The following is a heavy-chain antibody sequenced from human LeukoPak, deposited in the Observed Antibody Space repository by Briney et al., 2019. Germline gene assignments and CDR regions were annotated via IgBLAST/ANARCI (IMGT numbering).Heavy chain of an antibody. J-gene: IGHJ4*02. CDR3: ARDPTTGWIPDGKFSSDYFFDS. CDR1: GYTFTGYY. V-gene: IGHV1-2*06. CDR2: INPNSGGT. D-gene: IGHD4-17*01. Sequence: ASVKVFCKASGYTFTGYYMHWVRQAPGQGLEWMGRINPNSGGTNYAQKLQGRVTITRDTSASTVYMELSSLRSEDTAIYYCARDPTTGWIPDGKFSSDYFFDSWGRGTLVTVSS.